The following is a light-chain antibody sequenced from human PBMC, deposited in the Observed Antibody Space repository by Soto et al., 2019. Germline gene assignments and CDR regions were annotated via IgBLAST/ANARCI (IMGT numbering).Light chain of an antibody. Sequence: TQAPASLSVSPGYRFTLSCRASPGGGSTLAWYRQQPGQAPRLLIYDACIRASGIPARFSGSGSGTDFTLTISSVEPEDFAVYYWQQRSNWPITFGQGTRREIK. CDR2: DAC. V-gene: IGKV3D-11*01. CDR1: PGGGST. CDR3: QQRSNWPIT. J-gene: IGKJ5*01.